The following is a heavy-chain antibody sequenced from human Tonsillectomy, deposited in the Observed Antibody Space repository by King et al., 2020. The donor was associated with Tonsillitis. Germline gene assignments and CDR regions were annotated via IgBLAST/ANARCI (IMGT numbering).Heavy chain of an antibody. V-gene: IGHV3-30*04. D-gene: IGHD1-1*01. J-gene: IGHJ4*02. CDR1: GFTFSNYA. CDR2: ISYDGREK. CDR3: ARDLMSGDWNDPLGYFDY. Sequence: VQLVESGGGVVQPGRSLRLSCAASGFTFSNYAMHWVRQAPGKGLEWVAIISYDGREKYYADSVKGRFSISRDNSKNKMYVQMNSLTTEDTAVYYCARDLMSGDWNDPLGYFDYWGQGTLVTVSS.